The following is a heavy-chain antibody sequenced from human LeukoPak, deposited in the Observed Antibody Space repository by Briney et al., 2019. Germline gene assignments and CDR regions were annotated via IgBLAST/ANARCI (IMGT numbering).Heavy chain of an antibody. Sequence: SQTLSLTCALSGDSVSRISVAWNWIRQSPSRGLEWLGRTNYRSKWNYEYAVSVKGRINIIPDTSKNQFSLQLTSVAPEDTAVYYCSLARSEYHYGMDVWGQGTTVTVSS. CDR1: GDSVSRISVA. CDR2: TNYRSKWNY. V-gene: IGHV6-1*01. J-gene: IGHJ6*02. CDR3: SLARSEYHYGMDV.